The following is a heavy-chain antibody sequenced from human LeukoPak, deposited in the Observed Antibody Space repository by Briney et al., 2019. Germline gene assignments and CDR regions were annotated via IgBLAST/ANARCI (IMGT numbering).Heavy chain of an antibody. V-gene: IGHV1-2*02. Sequence: ASVKVSCKASGYTLTGYYMHWVRQAPGQGLEWMGWINANSGGTNYAQKFQGRVTMTRATSLSTAYMELSRLRSDDTAVYYCARSSRYDIWTGYPYWGQGTLVTVSP. J-gene: IGHJ4*02. CDR1: GYTLTGYY. D-gene: IGHD3-9*01. CDR2: INANSGGT. CDR3: ARSSRYDIWTGYPY.